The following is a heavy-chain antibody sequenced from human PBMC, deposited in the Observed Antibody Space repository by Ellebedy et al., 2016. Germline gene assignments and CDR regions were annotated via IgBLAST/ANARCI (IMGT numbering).Heavy chain of an antibody. V-gene: IGHV3-53*01. CDR2: IYGGGAS. CDR3: VTRHNGAFDV. D-gene: IGHD2-8*01. J-gene: IGHJ3*01. Sequence: GESLKISCAVSGFSVSSNDMSWVRQAPGKGLELVSLIYGGGASYYADSVKGRFTISRDNSKKTLYLQMSGLGAEDTAMYYCVTRHNGAFDVWGQGTRVTVSS. CDR1: GFSVSSND.